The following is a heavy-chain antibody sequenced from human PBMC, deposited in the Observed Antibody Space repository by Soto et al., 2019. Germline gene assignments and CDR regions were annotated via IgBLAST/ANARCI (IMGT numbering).Heavy chain of an antibody. CDR2: ISAYNGNT. D-gene: IGHD2-15*01. J-gene: IGHJ4*02. CDR1: GYTFTSYG. V-gene: IGHV1-18*01. CDR3: ARGYCSGGSCYFLYYFDY. Sequence: ASVKVSCKASGYTFTSYGISWVLQAPGQGLEWMGWISAYNGNTNYAQKLQGRVTMTTDTSTSTAYMELRSLRSDDTAVYYCARGYCSGGSCYFLYYFDYWGQGTLVTVSS.